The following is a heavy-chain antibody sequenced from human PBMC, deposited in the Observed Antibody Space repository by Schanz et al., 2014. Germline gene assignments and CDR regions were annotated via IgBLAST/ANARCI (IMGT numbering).Heavy chain of an antibody. V-gene: IGHV3-7*01. CDR2: IKQDESER. CDR3: ARDKGGYYPFDY. D-gene: IGHD3-3*01. Sequence: VQLVESGGTLVKPGGSLRLSCVVSGFTFSTYWMSWVRQAPGKGLEWVANIKQDESERSYVDSVKGRFTISRDNAKNSLYLQMNSLRAEDTAVYYCARDKGGYYPFDYWGQGTLVTVSS. J-gene: IGHJ4*02. CDR1: GFTFSTYW.